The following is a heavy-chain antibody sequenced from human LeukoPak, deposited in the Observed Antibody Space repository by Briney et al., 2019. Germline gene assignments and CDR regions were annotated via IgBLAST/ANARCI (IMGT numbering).Heavy chain of an antibody. J-gene: IGHJ4*02. CDR2: IFHTGTT. Sequence: PSETLSLTCTVSGGSISTYYWSWIRQPPGKGLECLGFIFHTGTTNYNPSLKSRVTISVDTSKNQFSLKLSSVTAADTAIYYCARTYCGTSACPFDHWGQGNLVTVSS. CDR1: GGSISTYY. D-gene: IGHD2-21*01. CDR3: ARTYCGTSACPFDH. V-gene: IGHV4-59*08.